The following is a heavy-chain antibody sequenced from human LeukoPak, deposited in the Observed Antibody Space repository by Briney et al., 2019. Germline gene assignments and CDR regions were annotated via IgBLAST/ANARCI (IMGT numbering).Heavy chain of an antibody. CDR1: GFTFSTYE. J-gene: IGHJ4*02. CDR3: AGTRSSWYPSDY. CDR2: VSSSTSTI. V-gene: IGHV3-48*03. Sequence: QPGGSLRLSCAASGFTFSTYEMNWVRQAPGKGLEWVSYVSSSTSTIYYADSVKGRFTISRDNAKNSLYLQMNSLRAEDTAVYYCAGTRSSWYPSDYWGQGTLVTVSS. D-gene: IGHD6-13*01.